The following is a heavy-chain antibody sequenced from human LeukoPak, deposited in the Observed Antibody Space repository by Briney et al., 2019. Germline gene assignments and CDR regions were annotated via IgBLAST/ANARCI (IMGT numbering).Heavy chain of an antibody. CDR3: ARSYGSGNYFDY. Sequence: SETLSLTCSVSGGSVSSSSNYWGWIRQPPGKGLEWIGSIYYSGSANYNPSLKSRVTISVDTSKNQFSLKLSSVTAADTAVYYCARSYGSGNYFDYWGQGTLVTVSS. CDR2: IYYSGSA. J-gene: IGHJ4*02. CDR1: GGSVSSSSNY. V-gene: IGHV4-39*07. D-gene: IGHD3-10*01.